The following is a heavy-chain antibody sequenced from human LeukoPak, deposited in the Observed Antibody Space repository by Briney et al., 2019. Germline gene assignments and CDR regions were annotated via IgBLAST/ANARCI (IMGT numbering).Heavy chain of an antibody. V-gene: IGHV3-21*04. Sequence: PGGSLRLSCAASGFTFSSYSMNWVRQAPGKGPEWVSSISSSSSYIYYADSVKGRFTISRDNAKNSLYLQMNSLRPEDTALYYCARCRHSYDSSGFPHYWGQGTLVTVSS. CDR3: ARCRHSYDSSGFPHY. CDR2: ISSSSSYI. J-gene: IGHJ4*02. D-gene: IGHD3-22*01. CDR1: GFTFSSYS.